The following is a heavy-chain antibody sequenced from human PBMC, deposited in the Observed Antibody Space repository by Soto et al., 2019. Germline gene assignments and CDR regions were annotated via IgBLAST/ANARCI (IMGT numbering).Heavy chain of an antibody. V-gene: IGHV4-28*01. CDR3: ARVDIVGGRHDY. J-gene: IGHJ4*02. Sequence: PSETLSLTCAVSGYPISSYNNWGWIRQPPGKGLEWIGFIYFSGTTYYNPSLRSRVTMSVDTSKNQFSLKLSSVAAVGTAVYYCARVDIVGGRHDYWGQGTLVTVSS. CDR2: IYFSGTT. CDR1: GYPISSYNN. D-gene: IGHD1-26*01.